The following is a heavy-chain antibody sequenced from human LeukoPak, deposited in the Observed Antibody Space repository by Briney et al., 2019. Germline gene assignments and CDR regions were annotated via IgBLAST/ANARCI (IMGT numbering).Heavy chain of an antibody. Sequence: SGGSLRLSCAASGFTFSSYSMNWVRQAPGKGLEWVAVISYDGSNKYYADSVKGRFTISRDNSKNTLYLQMNSLRAEDTAVYYCATSPSFVGATVGWLDYWGQGTLVTVSS. D-gene: IGHD1-26*01. CDR3: ATSPSFVGATVGWLDY. CDR1: GFTFSSYS. V-gene: IGHV3-30*03. CDR2: ISYDGSNK. J-gene: IGHJ4*02.